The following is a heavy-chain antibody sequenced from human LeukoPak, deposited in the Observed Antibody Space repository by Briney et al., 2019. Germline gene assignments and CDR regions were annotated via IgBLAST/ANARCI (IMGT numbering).Heavy chain of an antibody. D-gene: IGHD7-27*01. J-gene: IGHJ5*02. Sequence: SQTLSLTCAVSGGSISSGGYSWGWIRQPPGRGVEWIGYINHSGSTYYNPSLKSRVTISVDRSKNQFSLKLSSVTAAHTAVYYCARDRTAGDNWFDPWGQGTLVTVSS. CDR2: INHSGST. CDR3: ARDRTAGDNWFDP. CDR1: GGSISSGGYS. V-gene: IGHV4-30-2*01.